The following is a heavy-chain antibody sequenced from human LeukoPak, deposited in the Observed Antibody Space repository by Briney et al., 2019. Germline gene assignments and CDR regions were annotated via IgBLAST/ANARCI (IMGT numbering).Heavy chain of an antibody. Sequence: GGSLRLSCAASGFTFSSYSMNWVRQAPGKGLEGVSYISSSSSTIYYADPVKGRFTISRDNAKNSLYLQMNSLRAEDMAVYYCAREEWYYFDYWGQGTLVTVSS. CDR2: ISSSSSTI. V-gene: IGHV3-48*01. J-gene: IGHJ4*02. CDR1: GFTFSSYS. D-gene: IGHD3-3*01. CDR3: AREEWYYFDY.